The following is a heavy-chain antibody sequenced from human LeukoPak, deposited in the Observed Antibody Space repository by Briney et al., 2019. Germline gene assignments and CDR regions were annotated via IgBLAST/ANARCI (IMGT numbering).Heavy chain of an antibody. V-gene: IGHV4-39*01. CDR1: GGSISSSSYY. D-gene: IGHD2/OR15-2a*01. CDR3: ARHSKNNWFDP. Sequence: SETLSLTCTVSGGSISSSSYYWGWIRQPPGKGLEWIGSIYYSGSTYYNPSLKSRVTISVDTSKNQFSLKLSSVTAADTAVYCCARHSKNNWFDPWGQGTLVTVSS. CDR2: IYYSGST. J-gene: IGHJ5*02.